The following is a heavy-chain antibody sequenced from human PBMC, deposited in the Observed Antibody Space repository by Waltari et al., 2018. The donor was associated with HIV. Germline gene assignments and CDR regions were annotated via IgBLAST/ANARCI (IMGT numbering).Heavy chain of an antibody. V-gene: IGHV4-31*03. D-gene: IGHD2-2*01. Sequence: QVQLPESGPGLVKPSQTLSLTCTVSGGSISSGGYYWSWIRQHPGKGLEWIGYIYYTGNTYYNPSLKSRITISVDTSKNQLSLNLTSVTAADTAVYYCARYCTSTSCYRGAFDIWGQGTLVTVSS. J-gene: IGHJ3*02. CDR1: GGSISSGGYY. CDR2: IYYTGNT. CDR3: ARYCTSTSCYRGAFDI.